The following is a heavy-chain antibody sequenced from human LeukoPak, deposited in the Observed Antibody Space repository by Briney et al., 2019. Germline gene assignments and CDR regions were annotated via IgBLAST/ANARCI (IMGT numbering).Heavy chain of an antibody. V-gene: IGHV4-59*01. CDR1: GGSISTYY. D-gene: IGHD4-11*01. J-gene: IGHJ5*02. CDR3: AREGVTHNWFDP. CDR2: IYYSGST. Sequence: PSETLSLTCTVSGGSISTYYWSWIRQPPGKGLEWTGYIYYSGSTNYKPSLKSRVTMSVDTSKNQFSLKLSSVTAADTAVYYCAREGVTHNWFDPWGQGTLVTVSS.